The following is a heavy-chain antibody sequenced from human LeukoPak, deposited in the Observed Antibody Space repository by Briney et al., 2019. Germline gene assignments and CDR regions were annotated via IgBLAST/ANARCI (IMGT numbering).Heavy chain of an antibody. CDR3: VSGVLPVAGQDGMMNY. CDR2: ISGSGATI. V-gene: IGHV3-48*03. J-gene: IGHJ4*02. Sequence: PGGSLRLSCAASGFIFSSSEINWVRRAPGKGLEWVSHISGSGATIYYADSVKGRFTIYRDNAKNSAYLQMNSLRVEDTAVYCCVSGVLPVAGQDGMMNYWGQGTLVTVSS. CDR1: GFIFSSSE. D-gene: IGHD6-19*01.